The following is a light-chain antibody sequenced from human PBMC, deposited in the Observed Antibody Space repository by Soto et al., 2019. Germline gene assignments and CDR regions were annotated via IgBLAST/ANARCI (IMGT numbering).Light chain of an antibody. Sequence: QSALTQPASVSGYPGQSITISCNGTSSDVGGYNYVSWYQQHPGKAPKLMIYDVSNRPSGVSNRFSGSKSGNTASLTISGLQAEDEADYYCSSYTSSSTPVFGGGTKLTVL. CDR2: DVS. V-gene: IGLV2-14*01. CDR1: SSDVGGYNY. J-gene: IGLJ3*02. CDR3: SSYTSSSTPV.